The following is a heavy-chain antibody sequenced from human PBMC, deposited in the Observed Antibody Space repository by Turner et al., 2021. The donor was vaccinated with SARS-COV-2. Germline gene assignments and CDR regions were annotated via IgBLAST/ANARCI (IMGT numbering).Heavy chain of an antibody. CDR2: MYSGGRT. D-gene: IGHD3-22*01. CDR1: GFTVSSNY. J-gene: IGHJ6*02. V-gene: IGHV3-66*01. Sequence: VQPVESGGGVVQPGGSLRLSCAASGFTVSSNYMSWVRQAPGKGLEWVSSMYSGGRTSYADSGKGRYTNSSDNAKNTLYLQMNSVRAEDTAVYYCASEQDSSGFVGMDVWGQGTTVTVSS. CDR3: ASEQDSSGFVGMDV.